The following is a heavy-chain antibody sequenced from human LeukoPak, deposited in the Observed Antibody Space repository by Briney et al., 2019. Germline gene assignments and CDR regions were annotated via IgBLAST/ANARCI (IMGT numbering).Heavy chain of an antibody. V-gene: IGHV4-4*07. CDR1: GGSISSYY. J-gene: IGHJ4*02. CDR3: ARLGYCSGGSCYSDY. CDR2: NYTSGST. D-gene: IGHD2-15*01. Sequence: SETLSLTCTVSGGSISSYYWSWIRQPAGKGLEWIERNYTSGSTNYNPSLKSRVTMSVDTSKNQFSLKLSSVTAADTAVYYCARLGYCSGGSCYSDYWGQGTLVTVSS.